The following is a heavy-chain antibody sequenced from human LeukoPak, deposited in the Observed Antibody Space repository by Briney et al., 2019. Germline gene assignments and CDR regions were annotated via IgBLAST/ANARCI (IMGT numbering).Heavy chain of an antibody. Sequence: ASVKVSCKASGYTFTGYYMHWVRQAPGQGLKWMGWINPNSGGTNYAQKFQGRVTMTRDTSISTAYMELSRLRSDDTAVYYCARESVDTMIVPRRWFDPWGQGTLVTVSS. CDR2: INPNSGGT. CDR3: ARESVDTMIVPRRWFDP. CDR1: GYTFTGYY. J-gene: IGHJ5*02. V-gene: IGHV1-2*02. D-gene: IGHD3-22*01.